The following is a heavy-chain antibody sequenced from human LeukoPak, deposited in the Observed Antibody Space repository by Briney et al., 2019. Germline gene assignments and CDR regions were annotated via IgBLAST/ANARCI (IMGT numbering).Heavy chain of an antibody. J-gene: IGHJ4*02. CDR3: AKTQTLYDSSGYYLGY. V-gene: IGHV3-30*18. Sequence: GGSLRLSCAASGFTFSSCGMHWVRQAPGKGLEWVAVISYDGSNKYYADSVKGRFTISRDNSKNTLYLQMNSLRAEDTAVYYCAKTQTLYDSSGYYLGYWGQGTLVTVSS. CDR2: ISYDGSNK. CDR1: GFTFSSCG. D-gene: IGHD3-22*01.